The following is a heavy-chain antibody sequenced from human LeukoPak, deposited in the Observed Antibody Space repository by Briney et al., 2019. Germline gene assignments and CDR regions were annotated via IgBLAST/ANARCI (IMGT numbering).Heavy chain of an antibody. V-gene: IGHV3-21*01. CDR3: ARDPSRSGYPRNFDY. D-gene: IGHD3-22*01. J-gene: IGHJ4*02. CDR2: ISSSSGHI. CDR1: GFTFSSYN. Sequence: GGSLRLSCAASGFTFSSYNMNWVRQAPGKGLEWVSSISSSSGHIYYADSVKGRFTISRDNSKNTLYLQMNSLRAEDTAVYYCARDPSRSGYPRNFDYWGQGTLVTVSS.